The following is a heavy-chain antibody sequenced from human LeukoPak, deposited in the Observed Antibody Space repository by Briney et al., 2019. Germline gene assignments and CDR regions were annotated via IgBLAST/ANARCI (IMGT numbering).Heavy chain of an antibody. D-gene: IGHD4-17*01. CDR2: IGTAGDT. CDR3: AKGGATVIDY. V-gene: IGHV3-13*01. Sequence: GGSLRLSCAASGFTFSDYDMHWVRQATGKGLEWVSAIGTAGDTYYTGSVKGRFTISRENAKNSLYLQMNSLRAGDTAVYYCAKGGATVIDYWGQGTLVTVSS. J-gene: IGHJ4*02. CDR1: GFTFSDYD.